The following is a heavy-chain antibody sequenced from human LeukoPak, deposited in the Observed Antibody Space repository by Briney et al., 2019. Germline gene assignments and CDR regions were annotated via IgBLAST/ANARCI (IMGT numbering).Heavy chain of an antibody. D-gene: IGHD2-15*01. Sequence: GGSLRLSCAASGLTFSNAWMSWVRQAPGKGLEWVGRIKSKSSGGTTDYPAPVKVRFTISRDDSNNILYLQMNSLITEDTAVYYCTADLPGGSSDCFDYWGRGTLVTVS. CDR2: IKSKSSGGTT. V-gene: IGHV3-15*01. CDR3: TADLPGGSSDCFDY. J-gene: IGHJ4*02. CDR1: GLTFSNAW.